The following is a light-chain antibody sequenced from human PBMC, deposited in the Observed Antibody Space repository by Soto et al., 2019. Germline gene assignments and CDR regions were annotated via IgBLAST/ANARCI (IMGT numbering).Light chain of an antibody. CDR3: QQYGSSPTT. Sequence: EIVMTQSAATLSVSPGERATVSSRCSQSVSSNLAWYQQKPGQAPRLLIYGASTRATGIPARFSGSGSGTEFTLTISRLEPEDFAVYFCQQYGSSPTTFGQGTKVDIK. J-gene: IGKJ1*01. V-gene: IGKV3-15*01. CDR2: GAS. CDR1: QSVSSN.